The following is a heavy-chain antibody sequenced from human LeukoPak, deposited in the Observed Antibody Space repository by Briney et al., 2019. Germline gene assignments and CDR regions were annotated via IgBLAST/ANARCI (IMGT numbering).Heavy chain of an antibody. Sequence: ASVKVSCKASGYTFTYYYMHWVRQAPGQGLEWVGWINPNSGGTSYAQKFQGRVTITRNTSISTAYMELSSLRSEDTAVYYCARGGPFPPKHWGQGTLVTVSS. J-gene: IGHJ4*02. CDR2: INPNSGGT. CDR1: GYTFTYYY. V-gene: IGHV1-8*03. CDR3: ARGGPFPPKH. D-gene: IGHD3-3*02.